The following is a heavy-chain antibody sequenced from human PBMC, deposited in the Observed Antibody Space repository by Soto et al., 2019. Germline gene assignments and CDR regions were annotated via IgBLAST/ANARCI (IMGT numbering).Heavy chain of an antibody. J-gene: IGHJ4*02. CDR2: IRSSSSHT. CDR3: ARANYDSSGYYGFDF. D-gene: IGHD3-22*01. V-gene: IGHV3-11*05. Sequence: GGSLRLSCAASGFAFSDYYMSWIRQAPGKGLEWVSYIRSSSSHTNYAGSVKGRFTISRDDAKNSLYLQMNSLRAEDTAVYYCARANYDSSGYYGFDFWAQGTLVTVSS. CDR1: GFAFSDYY.